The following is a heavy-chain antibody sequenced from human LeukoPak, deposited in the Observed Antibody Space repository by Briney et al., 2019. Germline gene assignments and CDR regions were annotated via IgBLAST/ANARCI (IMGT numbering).Heavy chain of an antibody. J-gene: IGHJ5*02. Sequence: ASVKVSCKASGYTFTSYDINWVRQATGQGLEWMGWMNPNSGNTGYAQKFQGRVTMTRNTSISTAYMELSSLRSEGTAVYYCARDIPGGYCSSTSCAFDPWGQGTLVTVSS. CDR2: MNPNSGNT. D-gene: IGHD2-2*01. V-gene: IGHV1-8*01. CDR3: ARDIPGGYCSSTSCAFDP. CDR1: GYTFTSYD.